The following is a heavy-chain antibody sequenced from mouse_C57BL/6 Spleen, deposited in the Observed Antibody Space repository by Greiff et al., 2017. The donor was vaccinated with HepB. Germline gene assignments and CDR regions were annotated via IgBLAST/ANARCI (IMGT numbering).Heavy chain of an antibody. V-gene: IGHV1-80*01. CDR1: GYAFSSYW. CDR3: AIITTVVATVDY. J-gene: IGHJ2*01. CDR2: IYPGDGDT. D-gene: IGHD1-1*01. Sequence: VQLQESGAELVKPGASVKISCKASGYAFSSYWMNWVKQRPGKGLEWIGQIYPGDGDTNYNGKFKGKATLTADKSSSTAYMQLSSLTSEDSAVYFCAIITTVVATVDYWGQGTTLTVSS.